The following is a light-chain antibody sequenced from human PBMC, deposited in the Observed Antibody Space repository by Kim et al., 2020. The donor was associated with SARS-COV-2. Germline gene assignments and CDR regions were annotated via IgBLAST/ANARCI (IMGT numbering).Light chain of an antibody. CDR2: RNN. Sequence: GQRVTISCAGSSSNIGSNYVYWYQQLPGTAPKLLIYRNNQRPSGVPDRFSGSKSGTSASLAISGLRSEDEADYYCAAWDDSLSGYVFGTGTKVTVL. CDR1: SSNIGSNY. J-gene: IGLJ1*01. V-gene: IGLV1-47*01. CDR3: AAWDDSLSGYV.